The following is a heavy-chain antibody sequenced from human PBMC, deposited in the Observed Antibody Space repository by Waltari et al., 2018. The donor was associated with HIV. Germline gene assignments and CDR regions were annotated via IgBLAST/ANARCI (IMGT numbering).Heavy chain of an antibody. D-gene: IGHD4-17*01. CDR1: GFPFRRYW. CDR3: ARENTMTYYDALDI. CDR2: ISSDGSTT. Sequence: EVQLVESGGGLVQPGGSLRLSCAASGFPFRRYWMHWVRQAPGKGLVWVPCISSDGSTTNYADSVKGRLTISRDNAKNTLYLQMNSLRADDTAVYYCARENTMTYYDALDIWGQGTMVTVSS. J-gene: IGHJ3*02. V-gene: IGHV3-74*01.